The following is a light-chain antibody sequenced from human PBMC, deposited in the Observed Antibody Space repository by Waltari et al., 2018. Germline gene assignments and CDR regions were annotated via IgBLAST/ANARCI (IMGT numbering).Light chain of an antibody. Sequence: DIVMTQTPLSLSVTPGQPASISCKSSQSLLHSDGKTYLFWYLQKPGQSPQILSYEVSSGFSGVPDRFSGSGSGTDFTLKISRVEAEDVGVYYCMQGIHLPPYTFGQGTKLEIK. V-gene: IGKV2-29*02. CDR3: MQGIHLPPYT. CDR1: QSLLHSDGKTY. J-gene: IGKJ2*01. CDR2: EVS.